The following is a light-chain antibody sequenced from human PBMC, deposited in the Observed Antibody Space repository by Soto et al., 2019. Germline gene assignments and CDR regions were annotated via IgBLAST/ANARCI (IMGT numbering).Light chain of an antibody. CDR2: GNS. CDR1: SSNIGAGYD. J-gene: IGLJ1*01. Sequence: QSVLTQPPSVSGAPGQRVTIACTGSSSNIGAGYDVHWYQQLPGTAPKLLIYGNSNRPSGVPDRFSGSKSGTSASLAITGLQAEDEDDEYCQCYSSSRSGYLFGYWTKFTVL. V-gene: IGLV1-40*01. CDR3: QCYSSSRSGYL.